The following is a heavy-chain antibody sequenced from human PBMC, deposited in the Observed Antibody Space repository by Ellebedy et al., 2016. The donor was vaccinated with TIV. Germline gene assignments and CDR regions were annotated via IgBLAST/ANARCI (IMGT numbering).Heavy chain of an antibody. CDR3: ASVTMRDRNMVSSGSLDY. CDR1: GYTFTSYA. J-gene: IGHJ4*01. Sequence: AASVKVSCKASGYTFTSYAISWVRQAPGQGLEWMGWIIAYYGKANYAQKLQGRVTITADESTSTAYMELSSLRSEDTAVYYCASVTMRDRNMVSSGSLDYWGQGTTVTVSS. CDR2: IIAYYGKA. D-gene: IGHD3-10*01. V-gene: IGHV1-18*04.